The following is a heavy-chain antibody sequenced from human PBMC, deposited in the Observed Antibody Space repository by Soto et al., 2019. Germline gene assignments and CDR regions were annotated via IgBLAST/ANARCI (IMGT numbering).Heavy chain of an antibody. Sequence: SETLSLTCAVYGGSFSGYYWSWIRQPPGKGLEWIGEINHSGSTNYNPSLKSRVTISVDTSKNQFSLKLSSVTAADTAVYYCARGIVVVPAAISLYFDYWGQGTLVTVSS. CDR1: GGSFSGYY. CDR2: INHSGST. J-gene: IGHJ4*02. CDR3: ARGIVVVPAAISLYFDY. V-gene: IGHV4-34*01. D-gene: IGHD2-2*02.